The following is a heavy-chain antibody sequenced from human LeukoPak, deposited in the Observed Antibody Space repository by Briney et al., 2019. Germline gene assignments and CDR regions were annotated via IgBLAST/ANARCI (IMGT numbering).Heavy chain of an antibody. CDR3: ARHHQVVLWLGPRGWFDP. Sequence: SETLSLTCAVYGGSFSGYYWSWIRQPPGKGLEWIGEINHRGSTNYNPSLKSRVTISVDTSKNQFFLKLSSVSAADTAVYYCARHHQVVLWLGPRGWFDPWGQGTLVTVSS. CDR1: GGSFSGYY. V-gene: IGHV4-34*01. D-gene: IGHD3-10*01. CDR2: INHRGST. J-gene: IGHJ5*02.